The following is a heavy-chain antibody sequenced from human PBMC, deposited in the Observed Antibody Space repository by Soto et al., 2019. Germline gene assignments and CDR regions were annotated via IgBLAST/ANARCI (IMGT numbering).Heavy chain of an antibody. CDR3: AKSVYNWNDGFFDY. V-gene: IGHV3-30*18. CDR1: GFTFSSYG. J-gene: IGHJ4*02. Sequence: ESGGGVVQPGRSLRLSCAASGFTFSSYGMHWVRQAPGKGLEWVAIISYDEINKYYADYVKGRFTISRDNSKNTLYLQMNSLRAEDTAVYYCAKSVYNWNDGFFDYWGQGTLVTVSS. D-gene: IGHD1-1*01. CDR2: ISYDEINK.